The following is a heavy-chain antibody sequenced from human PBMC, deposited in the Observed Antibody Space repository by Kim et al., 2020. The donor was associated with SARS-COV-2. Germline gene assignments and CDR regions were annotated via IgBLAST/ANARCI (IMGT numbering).Heavy chain of an antibody. V-gene: IGHV4-59*13. CDR1: GGSISSYF. CDR3: ARGTYYYGSGSYWAMDV. J-gene: IGHJ6*02. CDR2: IYYSGST. D-gene: IGHD3-10*01. Sequence: SETLSLTCTVSGGSISSYFWSWIRQPPGKGLEWIGYIYYSGSTNYNPSLKSRVTILVDTSKNQFSLKLNSVTAADTAVYYCARGTYYYGSGSYWAMDVWGQGTTVTVSS.